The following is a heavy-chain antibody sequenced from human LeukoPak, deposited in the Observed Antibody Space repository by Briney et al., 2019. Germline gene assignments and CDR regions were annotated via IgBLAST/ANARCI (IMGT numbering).Heavy chain of an antibody. D-gene: IGHD1-26*01. Sequence: GGSLRLSCVASGFSFSSYGMHWVRQAPGKGLEWVAFIRYDGSNKYYADSVKGRFTISRDNSKNTLYLQMNSLRAEDTAVYYCARGAISGFDPWGQGTLVTVSS. CDR3: ARGAISGFDP. V-gene: IGHV3-30*02. J-gene: IGHJ5*02. CDR1: GFSFSSYG. CDR2: IRYDGSNK.